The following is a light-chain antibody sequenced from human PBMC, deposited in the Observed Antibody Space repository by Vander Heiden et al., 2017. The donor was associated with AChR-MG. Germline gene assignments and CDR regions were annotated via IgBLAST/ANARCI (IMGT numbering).Light chain of an antibody. Sequence: EIVLTQSPGPLSLSPGERATLSCRASQSVRSSYLAWYQQKPGQAPRLLIYGASSRATGIPDRFSGSGSGTDVTLTISRREPEEFAVYYCQQYGSSLPWTFGQGTKVEIK. CDR2: GAS. J-gene: IGKJ1*01. CDR1: QSVRSSY. CDR3: QQYGSSLPWT. V-gene: IGKV3-20*01.